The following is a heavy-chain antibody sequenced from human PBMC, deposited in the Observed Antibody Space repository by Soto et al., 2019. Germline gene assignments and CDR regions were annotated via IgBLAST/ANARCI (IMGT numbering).Heavy chain of an antibody. CDR2: IFSNDEK. D-gene: IGHD3-16*01. V-gene: IGHV2-26*01. J-gene: IGHJ6*02. CDR3: ARIDGAATAPFYYYYGMDV. CDR1: GFSLSNARMG. Sequence: QVTLKESGPVLVKPTETLTLTCTVSGFSLSNARMGVSWIRQPPGKALEWLAHIFSNDEKSYSTSLKSRLTISKDTSKSQVVLTMTNMDPVDTATYYCARIDGAATAPFYYYYGMDVWGQGTTVTVSS.